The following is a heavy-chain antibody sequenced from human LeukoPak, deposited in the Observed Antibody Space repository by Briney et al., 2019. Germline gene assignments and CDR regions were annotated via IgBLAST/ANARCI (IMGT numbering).Heavy chain of an antibody. Sequence: SVKVSCKASGFTFTSSAMQGVRQARGQGREGIGWIVVGSGNRNYAQKFQERVTITRDISTSTAYMELSSLRSEDTAVYYCAAGGYCSSTSCYTPAFDIWGQGTMVTVSS. D-gene: IGHD2-2*02. J-gene: IGHJ3*02. V-gene: IGHV1-58*02. CDR1: GFTFTSSA. CDR2: IVVGSGNR. CDR3: AAGGYCSSTSCYTPAFDI.